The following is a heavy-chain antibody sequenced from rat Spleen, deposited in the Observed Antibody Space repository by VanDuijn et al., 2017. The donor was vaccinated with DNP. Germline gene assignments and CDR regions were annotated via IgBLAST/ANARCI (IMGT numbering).Heavy chain of an antibody. CDR1: GFIFSDHN. D-gene: IGHD1-4*01. CDR2: ISYDGSST. CDR3: AGRHPPTRGPFDY. V-gene: IGHV5-7*01. J-gene: IGHJ2*01. Sequence: EVLLVESDGGLVQPGRSMKLSCAASGFIFSDHNMAWVRQAPKKGLEWVATISYDGSSTYYRDSVKGRFIISRNNAKSTLYLQMDSLRSYDKATYYCAGRHPPTRGPFDYWGQGIMVTVSS.